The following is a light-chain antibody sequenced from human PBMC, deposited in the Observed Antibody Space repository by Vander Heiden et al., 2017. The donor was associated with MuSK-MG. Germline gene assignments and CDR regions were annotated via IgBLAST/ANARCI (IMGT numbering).Light chain of an antibody. CDR1: QSISSY. J-gene: IGKJ2*01. V-gene: IGKV1-39*01. CDR3: QRSDSTPYT. CDR2: AAS. Sequence: DIQMTQSPSSLSASVGDRVTITCRPSQSISSYLNWYQQKPGKAPKLLIYAASSLQSGVPSRFSGSASGTDFTLTISRLQPEDFTTYYCQRSDSTPYTFGQGTKLEIK.